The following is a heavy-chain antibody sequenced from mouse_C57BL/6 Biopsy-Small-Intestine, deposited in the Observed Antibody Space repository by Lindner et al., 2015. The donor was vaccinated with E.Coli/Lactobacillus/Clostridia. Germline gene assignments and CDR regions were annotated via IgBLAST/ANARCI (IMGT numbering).Heavy chain of an antibody. D-gene: IGHD2-2*01. J-gene: IGHJ4*01. CDR3: ARGMATISGVVIYRNYLDY. CDR2: IHPGDGDT. Sequence: SVKVSCKASEYPFTNYYLHWVRQAPGQGLEWMAIIHPGDGDTGYAQKFQGRVALTRDTSTSTVYMELSSLRSDDTAVYYCARGMATISGVVIYRNYLDYWGQGTLVTVSS. CDR1: EYPFTNYY. V-gene: IGHV1-74*01.